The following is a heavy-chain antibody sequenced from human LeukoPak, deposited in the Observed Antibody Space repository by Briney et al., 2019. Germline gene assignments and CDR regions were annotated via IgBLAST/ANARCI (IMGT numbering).Heavy chain of an antibody. CDR1: GFTFSGYW. D-gene: IGHD6-13*01. J-gene: IGHJ4*02. CDR2: ITSDGSGT. V-gene: IGHV3-74*01. CDR3: ARGISEAGTDY. Sequence: PGGSLRLSCAASGFTFSGYWMNWVRQVPGKVPMWVSHITSDGSGTGYADSVRGRFTISRDNAKNTLYLQMNGLRAEDTAVYYCARGISEAGTDYWGQGTLVTVSS.